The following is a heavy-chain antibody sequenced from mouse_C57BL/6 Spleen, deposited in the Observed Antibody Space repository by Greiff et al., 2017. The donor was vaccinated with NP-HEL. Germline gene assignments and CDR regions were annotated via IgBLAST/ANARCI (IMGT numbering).Heavy chain of an antibody. D-gene: IGHD2-3*01. V-gene: IGHV5-16*01. CDR1: GFTFSDYY. Sequence: EVQLVESEGGLVQPGRSMKLSCTASGFTFSDYYMAWVRQVPEKGLEWVANINYDGSSTYYLDSLKSRFIISRDNAKNILYLQMSSLKSEDTATYYCARWGDGYYPYYYAMDYWGQGTSVTVSS. CDR2: INYDGSST. CDR3: ARWGDGYYPYYYAMDY. J-gene: IGHJ4*01.